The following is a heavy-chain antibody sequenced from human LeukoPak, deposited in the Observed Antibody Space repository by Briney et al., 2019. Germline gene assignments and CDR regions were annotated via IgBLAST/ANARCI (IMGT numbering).Heavy chain of an antibody. CDR2: MYLSGTT. D-gene: IGHD4-17*01. CDR1: GDSINSLDL. Sequence: SETLSLTCTVSGDSINSLDLWSWVRQPPGKGLEWIGEMYLSGTTHSNPSVKSRVTISIDKSKNQFLLNLSSVTAADTAVYYCARQWMTVTSFDYWGQGTLVTVSS. J-gene: IGHJ4*02. V-gene: IGHV4-4*02. CDR3: ARQWMTVTSFDY.